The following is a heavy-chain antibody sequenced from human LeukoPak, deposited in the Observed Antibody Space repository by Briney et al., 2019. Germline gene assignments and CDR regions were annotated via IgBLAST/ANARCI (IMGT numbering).Heavy chain of an antibody. CDR2: IHSDGST. J-gene: IGHJ4*02. CDR1: GFTVTSNY. CDR3: ANQFHQLWLWGFDY. D-gene: IGHD5-18*01. V-gene: IGHV3-66*01. Sequence: GGSPRLSCAASGFTVTSNYMSWVRQAPGKGLEWVSVIHSDGSTYYADSVKGRFTISRDNSKNTVSLQMNSLRAEDTAVYYCANQFHQLWLWGFDYWGQGTLVTVSS.